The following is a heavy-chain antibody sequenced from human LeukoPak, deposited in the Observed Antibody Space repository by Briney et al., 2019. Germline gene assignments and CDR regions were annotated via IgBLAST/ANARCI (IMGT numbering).Heavy chain of an antibody. V-gene: IGHV4-4*07. J-gene: IGHJ4*02. Sequence: PSETLSLTCTVSGGPISSYHWSWIRQPAGKRLEWIGRVYNSGSSNYNPSLKSRVTMSVDTSRNQFSLRLISVTAADTAVYYCARWESNGWFNYWGQGTLVTVSS. CDR3: ARWESNGWFNY. CDR1: GGPISSYH. D-gene: IGHD6-19*01. CDR2: VYNSGSS.